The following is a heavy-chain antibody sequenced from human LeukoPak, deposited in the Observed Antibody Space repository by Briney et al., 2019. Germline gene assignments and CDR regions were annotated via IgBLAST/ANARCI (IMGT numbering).Heavy chain of an antibody. CDR1: GDSVSSYY. D-gene: IGHD2-2*01. Sequence: PSETLSLTCNVSGDSVSSYYWNWIRQPPGKGLEWIAYIHYSGSTNYNPSLRSRVTISVDTSKNQFSLKLSSVTAADTAVYYCAGNSASSYGNQLSWGQGTLVTVSS. CDR2: IHYSGST. CDR3: AGNSASSYGNQLS. V-gene: IGHV4-59*08. J-gene: IGHJ4*02.